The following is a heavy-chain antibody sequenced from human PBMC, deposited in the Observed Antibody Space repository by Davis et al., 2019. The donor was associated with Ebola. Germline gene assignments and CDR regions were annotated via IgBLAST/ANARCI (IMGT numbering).Heavy chain of an antibody. J-gene: IGHJ3*02. Sequence: GESLKISCKGSGYSFTSYWIGWVRQMPGKGLEWMGIIYPGDSDTRYSPSFQGQVTLSADKSISTAYLHWSSLKASDTAMYYCARPSSTVTTIGVAFDIWGQGTMVTVSS. D-gene: IGHD4-17*01. CDR2: IYPGDSDT. CDR3: ARPSSTVTTIGVAFDI. CDR1: GYSFTSYW. V-gene: IGHV5-51*01.